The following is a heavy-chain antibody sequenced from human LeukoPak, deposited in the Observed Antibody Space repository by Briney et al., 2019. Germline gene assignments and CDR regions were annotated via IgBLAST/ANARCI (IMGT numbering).Heavy chain of an antibody. CDR2: IYISGSGST. D-gene: IGHD3-16*01. CDR3: AREGGGFDY. CDR1: GGSISSYY. V-gene: IGHV4-4*07. J-gene: IGHJ4*02. Sequence: SETLSLTCTVSGGSISSYYWSWIRQPAGKGLEWIGRIYISGSGSTNYNPSLKSRVTMSVDTSKNQFSLKLSSVTAADTAVYYCAREGGGFDYWGQGTLVTVSS.